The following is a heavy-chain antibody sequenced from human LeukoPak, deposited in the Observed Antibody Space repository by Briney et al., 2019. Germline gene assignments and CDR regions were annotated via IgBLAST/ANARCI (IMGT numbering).Heavy chain of an antibody. J-gene: IGHJ6*03. Sequence: GASVKVSCKASGYTFTSYGISWVRQAPGQGLEWMGWISAYNGNTNYAQKLQGRVTMTTDTSTSTAYTELRSLRSDDTAVYYCARDSTSSTYYDFWSGYYNPSYYYYMDVWGKGTTVTVSS. D-gene: IGHD3-3*01. CDR1: GYTFTSYG. V-gene: IGHV1-18*01. CDR3: ARDSTSSTYYDFWSGYYNPSYYYYMDV. CDR2: ISAYNGNT.